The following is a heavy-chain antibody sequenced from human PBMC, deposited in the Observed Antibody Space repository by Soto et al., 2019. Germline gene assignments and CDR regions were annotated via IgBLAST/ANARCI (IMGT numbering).Heavy chain of an antibody. Sequence: SLRLSCAASGFTFSSYAMSWVRQAPGKGLEWVSAISGSGGSTYYADSVKGRFTISRDNSKNTLYLQMNSLRAEDTAVYYCAKRHYSNYYYYGMDVWGQGTTVTVSS. CDR3: AKRHYSNYYYYGMDV. V-gene: IGHV3-23*01. D-gene: IGHD4-4*01. J-gene: IGHJ6*02. CDR1: GFTFSSYA. CDR2: ISGSGGST.